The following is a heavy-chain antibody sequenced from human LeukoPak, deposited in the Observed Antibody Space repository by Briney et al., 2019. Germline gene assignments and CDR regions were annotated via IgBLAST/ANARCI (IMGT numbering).Heavy chain of an antibody. V-gene: IGHV4-59*12. CDR2: VYSGGTT. D-gene: IGHD4-17*01. Sequence: SETLSLTCTVSGGSMRTFYWTWIRQPPGKGLEYIGYVYSGGTTSYNPSLKSRVTISQDMSKNQFSLKLSSVTAADTAVYYCARPNDYGDPTFDYWGQGTLVTVSS. J-gene: IGHJ4*02. CDR3: ARPNDYGDPTFDY. CDR1: GGSMRTFY.